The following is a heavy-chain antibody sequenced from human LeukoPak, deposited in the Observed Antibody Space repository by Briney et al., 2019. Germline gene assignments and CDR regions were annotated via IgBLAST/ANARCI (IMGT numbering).Heavy chain of an antibody. J-gene: IGHJ4*02. Sequence: GGSLRLSCAASGFTFSSYSMNWVRQAPGKGLEWVSYISSSSSTIYYADSVKGRFTISRDNAKNSLYLQMNSLRAEDTAVHYCARDQGGSYRAGSNYWGQGTLVTVSS. CDR2: ISSSSSTI. D-gene: IGHD1-26*01. V-gene: IGHV3-48*04. CDR1: GFTFSSYS. CDR3: ARDQGGSYRAGSNY.